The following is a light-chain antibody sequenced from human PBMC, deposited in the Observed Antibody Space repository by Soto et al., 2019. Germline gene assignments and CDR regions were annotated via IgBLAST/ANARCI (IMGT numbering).Light chain of an antibody. V-gene: IGKV3-11*01. CDR1: QSVSSY. CDR3: QGRQYWPPIT. CDR2: DAS. Sequence: EIVSWRSPATLTLTTRERATLHCRASQSVSSYLAWYQQKPGQAPRLLIYDASNRAAGIPARFSGSGSGTDFTLTISCLDPEDFAIYYCQGRQYWPPITLSQGTLLEV. J-gene: IGKJ5*01.